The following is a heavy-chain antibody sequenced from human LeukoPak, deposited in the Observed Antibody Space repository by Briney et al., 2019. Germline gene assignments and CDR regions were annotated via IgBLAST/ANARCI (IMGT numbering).Heavy chain of an antibody. CDR3: ARDVYYGSGSYYWDY. CDR2: INPNSGGT. V-gene: IGHV1-2*04. D-gene: IGHD3-10*01. J-gene: IGHJ4*02. CDR1: GYTFTGYY. Sequence: GASVKVSCKASGYTFTGYYVHWVRQAPGQGLEWMGWINPNSGGTNYAQKFQGWVTMTRDTSISTAYMELSRLRSDDTAVYYCARDVYYGSGSYYWDYWGQGTLVTVSS.